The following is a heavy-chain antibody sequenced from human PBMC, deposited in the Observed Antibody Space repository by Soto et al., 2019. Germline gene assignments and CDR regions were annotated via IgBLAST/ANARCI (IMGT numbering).Heavy chain of an antibody. D-gene: IGHD2-8*01. J-gene: IGHJ4*02. CDR2: IAPIGYST. V-gene: IGHV3-23*01. CDR1: GLTFRNHA. CDR3: VSWVSPHFDY. Sequence: EVQLLESGGGLVQPGGSLRLSCAVSGLTFRNHAMSWVRQAPGKGLEWVSTIAPIGYSTHYAGSVEGRFTISRDDSKSTLDLQMNSLRAGDTAFYYCVSWVSPHFDYWGQGTLVSVSS.